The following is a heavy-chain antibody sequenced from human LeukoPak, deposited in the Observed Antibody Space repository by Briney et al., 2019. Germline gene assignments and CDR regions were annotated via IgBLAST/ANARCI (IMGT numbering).Heavy chain of an antibody. Sequence: PSETLSLTCTVSGGSISSYYWSWIRQPAGKGLEWIGRIYTSGSTNYNPSLKSRVTISIDTSRSQFSLKMTSLTVADTAVYYCARQTAARRGSWFDHWGQGTLATVSS. CDR1: GGSISSYY. J-gene: IGHJ5*02. D-gene: IGHD6-6*01. CDR3: ARQTAARRGSWFDH. CDR2: IYTSGST. V-gene: IGHV4-4*07.